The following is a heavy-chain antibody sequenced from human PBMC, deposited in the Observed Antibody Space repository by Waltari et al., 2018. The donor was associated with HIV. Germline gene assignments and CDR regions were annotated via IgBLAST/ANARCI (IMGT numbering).Heavy chain of an antibody. D-gene: IGHD3-22*01. Sequence: HLQESGPRLAKPSETLSLTCSVSGGSVSTGPYYWSWIRQPPGKGLEWIGYISYSGSTNYNPSLKSRVTVSVDTSKNQVSLKLNSLTAADTAVYYCASHGDYYDRSGFYFDHWGQGTLVTVSS. CDR3: ASHGDYYDRSGFYFDH. CDR2: ISYSGST. V-gene: IGHV4-61*01. J-gene: IGHJ4*02. CDR1: GGSVSTGPYY.